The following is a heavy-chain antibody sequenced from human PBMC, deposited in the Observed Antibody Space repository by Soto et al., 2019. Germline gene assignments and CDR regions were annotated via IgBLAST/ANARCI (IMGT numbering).Heavy chain of an antibody. CDR1: GFTFSDHY. V-gene: IGHV3-72*01. J-gene: IGHJ3*02. CDR3: ARDATITGTKWDAFDI. CDR2: TRNKANSYTT. D-gene: IGHD1-20*01. Sequence: GGSLRLSCAASGFTFSDHYMDWVRQAPGKGLEWVGRTRNKANSYTTEYAASVKGRFTISRDDSKNALYLQMNSLKTEDTVVYYCARDATITGTKWDAFDIWGQGTMLTVSS.